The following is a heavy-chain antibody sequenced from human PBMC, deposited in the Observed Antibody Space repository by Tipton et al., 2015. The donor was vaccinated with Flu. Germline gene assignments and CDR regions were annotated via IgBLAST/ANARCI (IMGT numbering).Heavy chain of an antibody. CDR1: GDSIGSRYY. CDR2: IYTSGST. J-gene: IGHJ4*02. Sequence: TLSLTCSVFGDSIGSRYYWSWIRQPAGKGLEWIGRIYTSGSTNYNPSLKSRVTISVDTSKNQFSLKLSSVTAADTAVYYCASEEVTYSSGQPIVHWGQGTLVTVSS. V-gene: IGHV4-61*02. D-gene: IGHD6-19*01. CDR3: ASEEVTYSSGQPIVH.